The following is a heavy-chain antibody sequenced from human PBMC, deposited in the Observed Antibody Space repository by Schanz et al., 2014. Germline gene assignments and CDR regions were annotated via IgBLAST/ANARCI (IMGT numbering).Heavy chain of an antibody. CDR2: ISDYNGKT. Sequence: QVQLVQSGAEVKKPGASVKVSCKASGYTFSSYGISWVRQAPGQGLEWMGWISDYNGKTNYAQKFQDRVIMSTDRSSSTAYMDLRSLRSDDTAVYYCARDQSPYTNSSDVRYFDYWGQGSLVTVSS. V-gene: IGHV1-18*01. CDR1: GYTFSSYG. D-gene: IGHD6-6*01. CDR3: ARDQSPYTNSSDVRYFDY. J-gene: IGHJ4*02.